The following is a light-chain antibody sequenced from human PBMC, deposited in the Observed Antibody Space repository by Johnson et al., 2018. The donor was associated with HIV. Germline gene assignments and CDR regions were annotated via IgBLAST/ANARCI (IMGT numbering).Light chain of an antibody. J-gene: IGLJ1*01. CDR1: SSNIGNNY. V-gene: IGLV1-51*01. Sequence: QSVLTQPPSVSAAPGQKVTISCSGSSSNIGNNYVSWYQQLPGTAPKLLIYDNNKRPSGIPDRLSGSKSGTSATLGITGLQTGAEADYYCGTWDSSLSAGVFGTGTKVTVL. CDR3: GTWDSSLSAGV. CDR2: DNN.